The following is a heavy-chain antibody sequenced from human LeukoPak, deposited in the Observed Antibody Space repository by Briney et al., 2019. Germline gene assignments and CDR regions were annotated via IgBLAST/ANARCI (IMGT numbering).Heavy chain of an antibody. CDR1: GFTFSSYE. CDR3: ARDPLDISRWTNAFDI. J-gene: IGHJ3*02. D-gene: IGHD2-2*03. CDR2: ISSSGSTI. V-gene: IGHV3-48*03. Sequence: QLGGSLRLSCAASGFTFSSYEMNWVRQAPGKGLEWVSYISSSGSTIYYADSVKGRFTISRDNSKTTLYLQMNGLRPEDTAVYYCARDPLDISRWTNAFDIWGQGTLVTVSS.